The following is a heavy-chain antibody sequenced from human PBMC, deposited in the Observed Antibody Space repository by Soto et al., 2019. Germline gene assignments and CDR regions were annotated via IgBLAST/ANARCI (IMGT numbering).Heavy chain of an antibody. CDR2: IIPIFGTA. Sequence: QVQLVQSGAEVKKPGSSVKVSCKASGGTFSSYAISWVRQAPGQGLEWMGGIIPIFGTANYAQKFQGRVTITADESTSTAYMELSSLRSEDTAVYYWARVSREAGTPDQYYFDYWGQGTLVTVSS. D-gene: IGHD6-19*01. V-gene: IGHV1-69*12. CDR1: GGTFSSYA. CDR3: ARVSREAGTPDQYYFDY. J-gene: IGHJ4*02.